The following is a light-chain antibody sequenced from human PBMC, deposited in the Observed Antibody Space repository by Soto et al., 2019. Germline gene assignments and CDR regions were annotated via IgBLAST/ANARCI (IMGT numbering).Light chain of an antibody. Sequence: DIQMTQSPSSLSASVGDTVTITCRGGQSISSYLKWYQQKPGKAPKLLIYGASTLQXGVTSRFSGSGSGTDFTLAISSLQPEHFATYYCQQSYIDPWGTCGQGTKVDIK. CDR3: QQSYIDPWGT. CDR2: GAS. CDR1: QSISSY. V-gene: IGKV1-39*01. J-gene: IGKJ1*01.